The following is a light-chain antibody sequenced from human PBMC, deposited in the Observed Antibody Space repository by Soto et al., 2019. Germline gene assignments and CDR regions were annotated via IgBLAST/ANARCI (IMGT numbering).Light chain of an antibody. J-gene: IGKJ4*01. CDR1: QSILHSNGNSY. Sequence: DIVMTQSPLSLPVTPGEPASISCRSSQSILHSNGNSYLDWYLQKPGQSQQLLSYLGSHRASGVPDMFSGSGSGTDFTLKISRVEAEDVGVYYCMQLLQTPPTFGGGTKVEIK. CDR2: LGS. CDR3: MQLLQTPPT. V-gene: IGKV2-28*01.